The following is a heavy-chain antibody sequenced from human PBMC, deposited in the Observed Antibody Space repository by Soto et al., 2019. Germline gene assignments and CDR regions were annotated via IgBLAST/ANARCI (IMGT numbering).Heavy chain of an antibody. CDR3: ASPRDEGRIPDVFDY. Sequence: QVQLVQSGAAVKKPGSSVKVSCKASGGTFSSYPISWVRQAPGQGLEWMGRIIPILGIANYAQKFQGRVTITADKAKSTVYMELSRLRSEDTAVYYCASPRDEGRIPDVFDYWGQGTLVTVSS. V-gene: IGHV1-69*02. CDR1: GGTFSSYP. D-gene: IGHD2-21*01. J-gene: IGHJ4*02. CDR2: IIPILGIA.